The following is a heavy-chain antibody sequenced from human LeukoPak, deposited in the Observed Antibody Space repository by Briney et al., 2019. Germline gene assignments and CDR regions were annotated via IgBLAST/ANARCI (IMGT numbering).Heavy chain of an antibody. CDR3: AKDYSDSRVADVFFEY. D-gene: IGHD2-15*01. Sequence: QAGGSLRLSCAASGFTVSSNDMSWVHQASGKGLEWVSVIYSDGRTYYADSVKGRFTISRDNSKNMFHLQLNSLRAEDTAVYYCAKDYSDSRVADVFFEYWGQGTPVTVSS. CDR2: IYSDGRT. J-gene: IGHJ4*02. CDR1: GFTVSSND. V-gene: IGHV3-53*01.